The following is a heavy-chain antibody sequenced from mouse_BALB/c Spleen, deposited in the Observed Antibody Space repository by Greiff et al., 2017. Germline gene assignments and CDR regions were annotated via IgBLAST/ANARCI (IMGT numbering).Heavy chain of an antibody. CDR3: ARDAGSSYAMDY. Sequence: EVNVVESGGGLVQPGGSLRLSCATSGFTFSDFYMEWVRQPPGKRLEWIAASRNKANDYTTEYSASVKGRFIVSRDTSQSILYLQLNALRAEDTAIYYCARDAGSSYAMDYWGQGTSVTVSS. CDR1: GFTFSDFY. D-gene: IGHD1-1*01. J-gene: IGHJ4*01. V-gene: IGHV7-1*02. CDR2: SRNKANDYTT.